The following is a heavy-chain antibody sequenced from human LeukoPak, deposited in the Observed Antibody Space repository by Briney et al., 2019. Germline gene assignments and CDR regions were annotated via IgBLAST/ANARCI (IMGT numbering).Heavy chain of an antibody. CDR2: ISWNSGTI. D-gene: IGHD6-13*01. Sequence: GGSLRLPCAASGFTFDDYAMHWVRQAPGKGLEWVSGISWNSGTIYYADSVKGRFTISRDDAKNSLYLQMNSLRAEDTALYYCAKRSAAGTVGYFDYWGQGTLVTVSS. J-gene: IGHJ4*02. CDR3: AKRSAAGTVGYFDY. CDR1: GFTFDDYA. V-gene: IGHV3-9*01.